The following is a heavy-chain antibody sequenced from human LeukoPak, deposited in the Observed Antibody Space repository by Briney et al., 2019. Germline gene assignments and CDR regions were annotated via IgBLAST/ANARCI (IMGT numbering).Heavy chain of an antibody. Sequence: PSETLSLTCTVSGYSISSGYYWGWIRQPPGKGLEWIGSIYHSGSTYYNPSLKSRVTISVDTSKNQFSLKLSSVTAADTAVYYCASPSYYYDSSGYYSRVFDYWGQGTLVTVSS. J-gene: IGHJ4*02. V-gene: IGHV4-38-2*02. CDR3: ASPSYYYDSSGYYSRVFDY. CDR1: GYSISSGYY. D-gene: IGHD3-22*01. CDR2: IYHSGST.